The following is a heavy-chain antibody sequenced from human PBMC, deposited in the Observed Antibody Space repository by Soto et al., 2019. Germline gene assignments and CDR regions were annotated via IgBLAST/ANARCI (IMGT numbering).Heavy chain of an antibody. D-gene: IGHD2-21*02. Sequence: QVQLMQPGADVKKAGASVRVSCKASGGTFTDYYIHWVRQAPGQGLEWMGTVNTSGGHATYSQHILRRVTKTRDTSTSTVYMELPSLTSHDTAVYYCAREGHVVVVTAALDYWAQETLVTVST. V-gene: IGHV1-46*01. CDR3: AREGHVVVVTAALDY. J-gene: IGHJ4*02. CDR1: GGTFTDYY. CDR2: VNTSGGHA.